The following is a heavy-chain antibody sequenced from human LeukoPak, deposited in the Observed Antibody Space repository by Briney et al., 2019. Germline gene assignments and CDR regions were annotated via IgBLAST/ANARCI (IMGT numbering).Heavy chain of an antibody. J-gene: IGHJ3*02. Sequence: SQTLSLTCAISGDSVSSKSVAWNWIRQSPSRGLEWLGRTCYRSRWSYYYAVSVESRISINPDTSRNQLSLQLSSVTPEDTAVYFCAGDKAWAFDIWGQGILVTVSS. V-gene: IGHV6-1*01. CDR3: AGDKAWAFDI. CDR2: TCYRSRWSY. CDR1: GDSVSSKSVA.